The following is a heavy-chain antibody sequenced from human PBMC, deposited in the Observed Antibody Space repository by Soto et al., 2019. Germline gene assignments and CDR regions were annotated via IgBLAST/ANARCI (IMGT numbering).Heavy chain of an antibody. D-gene: IGHD1-7*01. CDR1: GFTFSSYA. CDR2: ISYDGSNK. V-gene: IGHV3-30-3*01. Sequence: SLRLSCAASGFTFSSYAMHWVRRAPGKGLEWVAVISYDGSNKYYADSVKGRFTISRDNSKNTLYLQMNSLRAEDTAVYYCARDLITGTTRDSYGMDVWGQGTTVTVSS. J-gene: IGHJ6*02. CDR3: ARDLITGTTRDSYGMDV.